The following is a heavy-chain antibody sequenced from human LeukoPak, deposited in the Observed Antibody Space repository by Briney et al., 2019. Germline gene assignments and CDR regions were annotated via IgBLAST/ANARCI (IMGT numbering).Heavy chain of an antibody. Sequence: ASVKVSCKASGYTFTSYGISWVRQAPGQGLEWMGWISAYNGNTNYAQRLQGRVTMTTDTSTSTAYMELRSLRSDDTAVYYCARVVRGVMTLDYWGQGTLVTVSS. J-gene: IGHJ4*02. CDR1: GYTFTSYG. CDR3: ARVVRGVMTLDY. V-gene: IGHV1-18*01. D-gene: IGHD3-10*01. CDR2: ISAYNGNT.